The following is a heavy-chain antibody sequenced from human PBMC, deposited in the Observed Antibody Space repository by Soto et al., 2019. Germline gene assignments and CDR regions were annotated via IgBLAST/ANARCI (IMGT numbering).Heavy chain of an antibody. CDR2: IVVGSGHT. D-gene: IGHD2-15*01. CDR1: GFTFTSSA. V-gene: IGHV1-58*02. J-gene: IGHJ4*02. Sequence: QMQLVQSGPEVKKPGTSVKVSCKASGFTFTSSAMQWVRQARGQRLEWIGWIVVGSGHTNYAQKFQERVTITRDMSTSTAYRERSSLRSEDTAVYYCAAASRYCSGGNCEDYWGQGTLVTVSS. CDR3: AAASRYCSGGNCEDY.